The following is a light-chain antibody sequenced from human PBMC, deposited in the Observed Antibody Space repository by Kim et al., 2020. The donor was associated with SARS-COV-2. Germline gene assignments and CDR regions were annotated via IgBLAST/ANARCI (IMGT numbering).Light chain of an antibody. CDR2: DVS. Sequence: QSALTQPASVSGSPGQSITISCTGTSSDVGGYNYVSWYQHHPGKAPKLMICDVSKRPSGVSNRFSGSKSGNTASLTISGLQAEDDADYYCSSYTRSATWVFGGGTQLTVL. CDR1: SSDVGGYNY. V-gene: IGLV2-14*03. CDR3: SSYTRSATWV. J-gene: IGLJ3*02.